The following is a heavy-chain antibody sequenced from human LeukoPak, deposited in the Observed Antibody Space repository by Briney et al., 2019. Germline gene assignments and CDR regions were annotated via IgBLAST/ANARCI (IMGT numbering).Heavy chain of an antibody. CDR2: ISFNGGST. Sequence: GRSLRLSCAASGFTFSSYGMHWVRQAPGKGLEYVSAISFNGGSTYYADSVKGRFTISRDNSKNTLYLQMSSLRAEDTAVYYCVKGEYYFDSSGYPQFDYWGQGILVTVSS. CDR3: VKGEYYFDSSGYPQFDY. V-gene: IGHV3-64D*06. CDR1: GFTFSSYG. J-gene: IGHJ4*02. D-gene: IGHD3-22*01.